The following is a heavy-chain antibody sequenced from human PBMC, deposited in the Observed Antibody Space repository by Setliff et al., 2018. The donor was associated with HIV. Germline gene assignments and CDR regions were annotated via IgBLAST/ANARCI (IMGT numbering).Heavy chain of an antibody. J-gene: IGHJ5*02. V-gene: IGHV1-69*13. CDR2: IIPIFATA. Sequence: GASVKVSCKASGDTFSSYAISWVRQAPGQGLEWMGGIIPIFATANYAQKFQGRVTITADESTYTAYMELSSLRSEDTAVYYCASSIPTEQGPWFDPWGQGTLVTVSS. CDR1: GDTFSSYA. CDR3: ASSIPTEQGPWFDP. D-gene: IGHD4-17*01.